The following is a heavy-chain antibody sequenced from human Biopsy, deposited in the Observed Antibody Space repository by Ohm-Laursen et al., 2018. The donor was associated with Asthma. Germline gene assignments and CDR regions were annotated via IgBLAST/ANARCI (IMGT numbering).Heavy chain of an antibody. CDR1: GGSLSVSNW. CDR3: ARRWRSYDSSNYYLDQ. D-gene: IGHD3-22*01. CDR2: IYHLGNA. J-gene: IGHJ4*02. Sequence: TLSLTCAVSGGSLSVSNWWSWVRQPPGRGLEWIGQIYHLGNANYNPSLKSRVTMSVDKSQNQFSLKLTSVTAADTAVYFCARRWRSYDSSNYYLDQWGQGTLVTVSS. V-gene: IGHV4-4*01.